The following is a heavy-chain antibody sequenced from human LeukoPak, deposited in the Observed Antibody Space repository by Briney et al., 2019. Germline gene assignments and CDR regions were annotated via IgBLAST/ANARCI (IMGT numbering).Heavy chain of an antibody. CDR3: ARGPLYTESFAKTWFDA. CDR2: INHSGST. J-gene: IGHJ5*02. CDR1: GGSFSGYY. Sequence: SETLSLTCAVYGGSFSGYYWSWIRQPPGKGLEWIGEINHSGSTNYNPSLKSRVTISVDTSENQFSLKLSSVTAADTAVYFCARGPLYTESFAKTWFDAWGQGTLVTVSS. D-gene: IGHD1-26*01. V-gene: IGHV4-34*01.